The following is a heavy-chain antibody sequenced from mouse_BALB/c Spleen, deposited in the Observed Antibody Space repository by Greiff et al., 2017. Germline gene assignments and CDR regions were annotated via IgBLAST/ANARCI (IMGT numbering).Heavy chain of an antibody. D-gene: IGHD2-1*01. CDR2: IWAGGST. V-gene: IGHV2-9*02. CDR3: ARDQGDGNYVGAPAY. J-gene: IGHJ3*01. CDR1: GFSLTSYG. Sequence: VKLVESGPGLVAPSQSLSITCTVSGFSLTSYGVHWVRQPPGKGLEWLGVIWAGGSTNYNSALMSRLSISKDNSKSQVFLKMNSLQTDDTAMYYCARDQGDGNYVGAPAYWGQGTLVTVSA.